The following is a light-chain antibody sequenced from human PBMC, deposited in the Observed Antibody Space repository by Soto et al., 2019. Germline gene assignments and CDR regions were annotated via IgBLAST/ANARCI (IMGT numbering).Light chain of an antibody. Sequence: DIVMTQSPLSLSVTPGEPASISCRSSQSLLYRTGNHYLDWYLQKPGQSPQLLISLASNRASGVPDRFSGSGSGTDVTLKISRVEAEDVGVYYCMQALQPPRTFGQGTKVDIK. CDR3: MQALQPPRT. CDR2: LAS. CDR1: QSLLYRTGNHY. V-gene: IGKV2-28*01. J-gene: IGKJ1*01.